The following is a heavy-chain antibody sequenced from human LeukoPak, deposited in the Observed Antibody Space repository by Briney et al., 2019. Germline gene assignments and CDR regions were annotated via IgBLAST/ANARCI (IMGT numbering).Heavy chain of an antibody. CDR3: ARDYMVRGVTYYYGMDV. CDR1: GLTFSSYS. Sequence: VGSLRLSRAASGLTFSSYSMNWVRQAPGKGREWVSSISTSSSYIYYADSVKGRFTISRDNAKNSLYLQMNSLRAEDTAVYYCARDYMVRGVTYYYGMDVWGQGTTVTVSS. D-gene: IGHD3-10*01. J-gene: IGHJ6*02. CDR2: ISTSSSYI. V-gene: IGHV3-21*01.